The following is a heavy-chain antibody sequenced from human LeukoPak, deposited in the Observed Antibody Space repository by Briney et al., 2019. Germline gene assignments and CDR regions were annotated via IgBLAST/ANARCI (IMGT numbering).Heavy chain of an antibody. V-gene: IGHV3-48*01. J-gene: IGHJ4*02. Sequence: GGSLRLSCVVSGFTFSSYGMNWVRQAPGKGLEWVSYINRGSSTIYYAGSVKGRFTISRDNAKNSLYLQMNSLRAEDTAVYYCARGLGSATDFWGQGTLVTVSS. CDR2: INRGSSTI. D-gene: IGHD1-26*01. CDR3: ARGLGSATDF. CDR1: GFTFSSYG.